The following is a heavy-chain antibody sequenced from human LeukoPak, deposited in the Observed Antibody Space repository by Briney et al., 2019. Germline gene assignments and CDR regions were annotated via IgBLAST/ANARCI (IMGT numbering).Heavy chain of an antibody. CDR2: IWYDGSNK. V-gene: IGHV3-33*01. CDR1: GFTFSSFG. D-gene: IGHD3-16*01. Sequence: GGSLRLSCAASGFTFSSFGTHWVRQAPGKGLEWVAVIWYDGSNKYYADSVKGRFTISRDNSKNTLYLQMNSLRAEDTAVYYCARRGGIRLEYCDYWGQGTLVTVSS. J-gene: IGHJ4*02. CDR3: ARRGGIRLEYCDY.